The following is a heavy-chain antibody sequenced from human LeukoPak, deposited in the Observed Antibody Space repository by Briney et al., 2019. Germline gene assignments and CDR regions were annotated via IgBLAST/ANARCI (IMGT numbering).Heavy chain of an antibody. CDR1: GGSFSGYY. J-gene: IGHJ3*02. CDR3: ARDSRAAAGTTPRPDAFDI. D-gene: IGHD6-13*01. Sequence: SGTLSLTCAVYGGSFSGYYWSWIRQPPGKGLEWIGEINHSGSTNYNPSLKSRVTISVDTSKNQFSLKLSSVTAADTAVYYCARDSRAAAGTTPRPDAFDIWGQGTMVTVSS. CDR2: INHSGST. V-gene: IGHV4-34*01.